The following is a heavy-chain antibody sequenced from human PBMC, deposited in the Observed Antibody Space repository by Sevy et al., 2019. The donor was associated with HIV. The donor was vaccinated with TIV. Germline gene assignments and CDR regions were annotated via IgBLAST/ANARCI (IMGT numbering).Heavy chain of an antibody. Sequence: GGSLRLSCAASGFWFSDYSMHWVCQAPGKGLEWVAVISYDGRNNKYNVDSVKGRFTISRDNSKNTLFLQMNSLRAEDSAIYYCARDRGEILHSAFDYWGQGTLVTVSS. D-gene: IGHD3-16*01. CDR3: ARDRGEILHSAFDY. CDR2: ISYDGRNNK. J-gene: IGHJ4*02. CDR1: GFWFSDYS. V-gene: IGHV3-30*14.